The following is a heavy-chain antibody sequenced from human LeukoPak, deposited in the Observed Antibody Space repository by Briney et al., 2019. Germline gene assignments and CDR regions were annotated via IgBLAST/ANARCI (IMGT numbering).Heavy chain of an antibody. J-gene: IGHJ4*02. Sequence: PGGSLRLSCAASGFTFSNYWMHWVRQAPGKGLVWVSRINSDGSSTSYADSVKGRFTISRDNAKNTLYLQMSSLRAEDTALYYCARGDFYVGAQDYWGQGALVTVSS. V-gene: IGHV3-74*01. CDR3: ARGDFYVGAQDY. D-gene: IGHD1-26*01. CDR2: INSDGSST. CDR1: GFTFSNYW.